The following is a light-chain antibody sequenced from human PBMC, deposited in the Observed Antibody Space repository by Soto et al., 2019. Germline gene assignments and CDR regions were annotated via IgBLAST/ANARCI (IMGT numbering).Light chain of an antibody. V-gene: IGKV3-15*01. CDR1: QSVSSN. CDR2: GAS. Sequence: EIVMTQSPATLSVSPGEGATLSCRASQSVSSNLAWYQQKPGQAPRLLIYGASTRATGIPARFSGSGSGTDFTLAISSLQSEDFAVYYCQQYNNWPMYTFGQGTKLEIK. J-gene: IGKJ2*01. CDR3: QQYNNWPMYT.